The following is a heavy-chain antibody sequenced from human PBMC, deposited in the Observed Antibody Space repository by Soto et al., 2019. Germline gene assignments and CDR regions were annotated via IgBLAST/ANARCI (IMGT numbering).Heavy chain of an antibody. D-gene: IGHD2-2*01. J-gene: IGHJ6*02. Sequence: GESLKISCKGSGYSFTSYWISWVRQMPGKGLERMGRIDPSDSYTNYSPSFQGHVTISADKSISTAYLQWSSLKASDTAMYYCARGKYPYANYYYYGMDVWGQGTTVTVSS. CDR1: GYSFTSYW. V-gene: IGHV5-10-1*01. CDR3: ARGKYPYANYYYYGMDV. CDR2: IDPSDSYT.